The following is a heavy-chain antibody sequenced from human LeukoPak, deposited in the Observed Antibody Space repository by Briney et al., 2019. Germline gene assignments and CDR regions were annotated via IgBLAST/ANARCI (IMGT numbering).Heavy chain of an antibody. CDR1: GYTFTSYG. V-gene: IGHV1-18*01. D-gene: IGHD6-19*01. Sequence: ASVKVSCKASGYTFTSYGIAWVRQAPGQGLQWMGWISANNGDTSYSQKLQGRVTMTTDTSTNTAYMELRSLTSDDTAVYYCARDSSPETWVAAPGFVDYWGQGTLVTVSS. CDR2: ISANNGDT. J-gene: IGHJ4*02. CDR3: ARDSSPETWVAAPGFVDY.